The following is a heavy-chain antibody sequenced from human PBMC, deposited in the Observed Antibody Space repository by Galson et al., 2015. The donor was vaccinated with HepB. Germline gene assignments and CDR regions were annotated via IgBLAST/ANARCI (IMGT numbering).Heavy chain of an antibody. CDR2: IIPIFGTA. D-gene: IGHD3-22*01. V-gene: IGHV1-69*13. Sequence: SVKVSCKASGGTFSSYAISWVRQAPGQGLEWVGGIIPIFGTANYAQKFQGRVTITADESTSTAYMELSSLRSEDTAVYYCGPYYYDSSGYINWFDPWGQGTLVTVSS. J-gene: IGHJ5*02. CDR1: GGTFSSYA. CDR3: GPYYYDSSGYINWFDP.